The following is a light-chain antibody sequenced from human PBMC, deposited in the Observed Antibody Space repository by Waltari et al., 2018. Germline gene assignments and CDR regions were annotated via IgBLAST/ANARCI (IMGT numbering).Light chain of an antibody. CDR3: SSYTTASSWV. Sequence: QSALTQPASVSGSPGQSITISCTGTSGDIGNYKFVSWYQQEPGRAPKLIVYDVSHRPSGVSNRFSGSKSGNTASLTISGLQAEDEADYYCSSYTTASSWVFGGGTKLTVL. V-gene: IGLV2-14*01. CDR1: SGDIGNYKF. J-gene: IGLJ3*02. CDR2: DVS.